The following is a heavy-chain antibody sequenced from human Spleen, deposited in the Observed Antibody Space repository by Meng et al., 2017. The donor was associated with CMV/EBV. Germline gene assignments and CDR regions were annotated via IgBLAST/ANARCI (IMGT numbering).Heavy chain of an antibody. CDR1: GFTFSSYA. J-gene: IGHJ6*02. Sequence: LSLTCAASGFTFSSYAMHWVRQAPGKGLEWVAVISYDGSNKYYADSVKGRFTISRDNSKNTLYLQMNSLRAEDTAVYYCARDRGGIGHYYGMDVWGQGTTVTVSS. CDR3: ARDRGGIGHYYGMDV. D-gene: IGHD3-10*01. CDR2: ISYDGSNK. V-gene: IGHV3-30*04.